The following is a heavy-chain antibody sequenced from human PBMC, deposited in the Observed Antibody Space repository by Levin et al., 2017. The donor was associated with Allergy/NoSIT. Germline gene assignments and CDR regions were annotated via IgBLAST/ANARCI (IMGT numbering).Heavy chain of an antibody. CDR3: ASRFCTGDACYRASYKCFDV. Sequence: GGSLRLSCEASGLTFSRYWLTWVRQAPGKGLEWVGNIKEDGSEKYYADSVKGRFTISRDNVKSSLYLQMNSLRAEDTALYYGASRFCTGDACYRASYKCFDVWGRGTMVTVSS. V-gene: IGHV3-7*03. CDR1: GLTFSRYW. D-gene: IGHD2-8*02. J-gene: IGHJ6*04. CDR2: IKEDGSEK.